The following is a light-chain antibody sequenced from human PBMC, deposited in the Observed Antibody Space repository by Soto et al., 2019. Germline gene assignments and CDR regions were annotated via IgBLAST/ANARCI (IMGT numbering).Light chain of an antibody. CDR1: QGIGNA. CDR2: GAS. V-gene: IGKV1-6*01. CDR3: LQDINYPWT. J-gene: IGKJ1*01. Sequence: AIQMTQPPSSLSASVGDRVTISCRASQGIGNALGWYQQKPGKPPKVLIYGASNLQSGVRPRFSGSGSGTAVTLAITSLQPEDSETYYCLQDINYPWTFGQGTKVDIK.